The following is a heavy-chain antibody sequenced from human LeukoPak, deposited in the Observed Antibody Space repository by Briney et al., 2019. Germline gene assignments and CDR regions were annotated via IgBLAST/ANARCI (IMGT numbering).Heavy chain of an antibody. J-gene: IGHJ4*02. V-gene: IGHV1-18*01. CDR1: GYTFNTYG. D-gene: IGHD2-8*02. CDR2: ISAYNGGT. CDR3: ARESTGGSLEIDY. Sequence: ASVKVSCKASGYTFNTYGIIWVRQAPGQGLEWMGWISAYNGGTTSAQKLQGRVTLNTDASTSTAYLELRSLRSDDTAVYYCARESTGGSLEIDYWGQGTLVTVSS.